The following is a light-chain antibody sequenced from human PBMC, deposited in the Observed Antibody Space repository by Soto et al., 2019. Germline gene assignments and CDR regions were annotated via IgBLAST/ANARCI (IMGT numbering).Light chain of an antibody. CDR2: GAS. CDR1: QSVSSN. CDR3: RQYNDGPYT. Sequence: IVMTQSPATLSLSPGERATLSCRASQSVSSNVAWYQQIPGQTPRLLIYGASNRATDIPVRFSGSGSGTEFTLTISSLQSEEFPVYYCRQYNDGPYTFGQGTKVEI. J-gene: IGKJ2*01. V-gene: IGKV3-15*01.